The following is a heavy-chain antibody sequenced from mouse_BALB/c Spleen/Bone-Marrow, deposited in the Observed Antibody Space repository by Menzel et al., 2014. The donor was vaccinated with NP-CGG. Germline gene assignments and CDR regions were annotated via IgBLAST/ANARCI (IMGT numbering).Heavy chain of an antibody. D-gene: IGHD1-1*01. CDR3: ARASVVPYYFDF. J-gene: IGHJ2*01. Sequence: VQLQQSGAELMKPGASVKISCKATGYTFSNYWIDWVKQRPGHGLEWIGEILPGSGTANYDEKFKGKATFTADTSSNTAYMQLSSLTSEDSALYYRARASVVPYYFDFWGQGTTLTVSS. CDR2: ILPGSGTA. CDR1: GYTFSNYW. V-gene: IGHV1-9*01.